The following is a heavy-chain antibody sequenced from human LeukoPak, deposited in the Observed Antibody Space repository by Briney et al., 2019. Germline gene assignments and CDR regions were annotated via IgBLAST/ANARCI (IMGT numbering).Heavy chain of an antibody. V-gene: IGHV4-38-2*02. CDR3: AVTYSGSPFDY. Sequence: PSETLSLTCTVSGYSISSGYYWGWIRQPPGKGLEWIGSIYHSGSTYYNPSLKSRVTISVDTSENQFSLKLSSVTAADTAVYYCAVTYSGSPFDYWGQGTLVTVSS. CDR2: IYHSGST. CDR1: GYSISSGYY. J-gene: IGHJ4*02. D-gene: IGHD1-26*01.